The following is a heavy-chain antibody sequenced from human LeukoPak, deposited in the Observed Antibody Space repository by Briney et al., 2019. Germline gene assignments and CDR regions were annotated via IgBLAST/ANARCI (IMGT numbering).Heavy chain of an antibody. J-gene: IGHJ4*02. CDR3: ARGLVGATHFDY. Sequence: PGGSLRHSCAASGFTFSSYSMNWVRQAPGKGLEWVSSISSSSSYIYYADSVKGRFTISRDNAKNSLYLQMNSLRAEDTAVYYCARGLVGATHFDYWGQGTLVTVSS. V-gene: IGHV3-21*01. CDR1: GFTFSSYS. D-gene: IGHD1-26*01. CDR2: ISSSSSYI.